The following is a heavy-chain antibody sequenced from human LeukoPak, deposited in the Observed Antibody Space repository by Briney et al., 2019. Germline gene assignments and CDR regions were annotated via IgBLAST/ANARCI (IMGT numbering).Heavy chain of an antibody. CDR2: IYSGGST. CDR1: GFTVSSNY. Sequence: GGSLRLSCAASGFTVSSNYMSWVRQAPGKGLEWVSVIYSGGSTYYADSVKGRFTISRDNPKNTLYLQMNSLRAEDTAVYYCARIGYDSSGYYFDYWGQGTLVTVSS. D-gene: IGHD3-22*01. V-gene: IGHV3-66*01. CDR3: ARIGYDSSGYYFDY. J-gene: IGHJ4*02.